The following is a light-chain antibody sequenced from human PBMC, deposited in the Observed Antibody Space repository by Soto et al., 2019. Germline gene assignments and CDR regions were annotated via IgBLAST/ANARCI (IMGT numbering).Light chain of an antibody. CDR1: SSDVGGYNY. J-gene: IGLJ1*01. CDR3: SSYTTSNTRQIV. CDR2: DVS. V-gene: IGLV2-14*03. Sequence: QSVLTQPASVSGSPGQSITISCTGTSSDVGGYNYVSWYQHRPGKAPKLMIFDVSNRPSGVSNRFSGSKSGNTASLTISGLQPEDEADYYCSSYTTSNTRQIVFGTGTKVPVL.